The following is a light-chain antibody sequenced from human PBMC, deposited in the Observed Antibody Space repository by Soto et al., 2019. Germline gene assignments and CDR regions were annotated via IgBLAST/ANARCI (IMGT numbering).Light chain of an antibody. CDR3: QTWGTGTVV. CDR2: VNSDGSH. V-gene: IGLV4-69*01. J-gene: IGLJ2*01. CDR1: SGHISYA. Sequence: QSVLTQSPSASASLGASVKLTCTLSSGHISYAIAWHQQQPEKGPRYLMKVNSDGSHNKGDGIPDRFSGSSSGAERYLTISRLQSEDEADYYCQTWGTGTVVFGGGTKLTVL.